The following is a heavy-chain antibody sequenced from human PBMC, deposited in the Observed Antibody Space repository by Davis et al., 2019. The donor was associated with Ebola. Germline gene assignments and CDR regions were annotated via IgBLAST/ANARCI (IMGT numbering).Heavy chain of an antibody. D-gene: IGHD3-22*01. Sequence: MPSETLSLTCNVSGGSISSYYWSWIRQAPGKGLEWIGEINHSGSTNYNPSLKSRVTISVDTSKNQFSLKLSSVTAADTAVYYCARPTYYYDSSGPLRYWGQGTLVTVSS. CDR3: ARPTYYYDSSGPLRY. J-gene: IGHJ4*02. V-gene: IGHV4-34*01. CDR1: GGSISSYY. CDR2: INHSGST.